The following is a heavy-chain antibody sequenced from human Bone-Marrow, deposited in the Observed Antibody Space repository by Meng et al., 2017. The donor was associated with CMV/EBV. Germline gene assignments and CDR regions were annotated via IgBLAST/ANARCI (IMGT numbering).Heavy chain of an antibody. V-gene: IGHV4-31*02. CDR1: GSISSGGYY. Sequence: GSISSGGYYWSWIRQHPGKGLEWIGYIYYSGSTYYNPSLKSRVTISVDTSKNQFSLKLSSVTAADTAVYYCARAASLESQRDYFDYWGQGTLVTVSS. CDR3: ARAASLESQRDYFDY. D-gene: IGHD3-3*01. CDR2: IYYSGST. J-gene: IGHJ4*02.